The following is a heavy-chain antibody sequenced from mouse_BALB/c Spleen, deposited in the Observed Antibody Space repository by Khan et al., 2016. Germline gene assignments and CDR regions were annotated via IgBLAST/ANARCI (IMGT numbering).Heavy chain of an antibody. V-gene: IGHV3-2*02. Sequence: EVQLQESGPGLVKPSQSLSLTCTVTGYSITSDYAWNWIRQFPGNKLEWMGYISYSGSTSYNPSLQSRISITRDTSKNQFFLQLNSVTTEDTATYYCARSGPFYFDYWGQGTTLTVSS. D-gene: IGHD4-1*01. CDR3: ARSGPFYFDY. J-gene: IGHJ2*01. CDR1: GYSITSDYA. CDR2: ISYSGST.